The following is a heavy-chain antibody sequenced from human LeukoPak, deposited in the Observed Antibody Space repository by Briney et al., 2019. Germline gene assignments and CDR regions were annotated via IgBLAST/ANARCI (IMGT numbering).Heavy chain of an antibody. D-gene: IGHD3-3*01. J-gene: IGHJ6*02. CDR3: ARDGYDFWSGYYYGYYYGMDV. V-gene: IGHV1-18*01. Sequence: ASVMVSCTASGYTFTSYGISWVRQAPGQGLEWMGWISAYNGNTNYAQKLQGRVTMTTDTSTSTAYMELRSLRSDDTAVYYCARDGYDFWSGYYYGYYYGMDVWGQGTTVTVSS. CDR2: ISAYNGNT. CDR1: GYTFTSYG.